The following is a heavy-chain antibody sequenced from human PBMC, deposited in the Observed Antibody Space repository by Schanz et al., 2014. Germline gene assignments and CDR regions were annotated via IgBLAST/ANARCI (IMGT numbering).Heavy chain of an antibody. CDR3: AIHYGDRAM. J-gene: IGHJ1*01. D-gene: IGHD4-17*01. CDR2: INPSGGST. V-gene: IGHV1-46*03. Sequence: QVQLVQSGAEVKKPGASVKVSCKASGYTFSGHAVHWVRQAPGQGLEWMGIINPSGGSTSYAQKFQGRVTMTRDTSVKTAYMEMTDLKLEDSGFYYCAIHYGDRAMWGQGTLIAVSS. CDR1: GYTFSGHA.